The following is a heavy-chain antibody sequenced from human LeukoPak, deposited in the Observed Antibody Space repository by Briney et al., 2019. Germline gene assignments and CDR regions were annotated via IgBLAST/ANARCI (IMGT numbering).Heavy chain of an antibody. D-gene: IGHD3-3*01. CDR3: ARVAIFQWFDP. J-gene: IGHJ5*02. CDR2: IYHSGST. CDR1: GGSISSGGYY. Sequence: PSQTLSLTCTVSGGSISSGGYYWSWIRQPPGKGLEWIGYIYHSGSTYYNPSLKSRVTISVDRSKNQFSLKLSSVTAADTAVYYCARVAIFQWFDPWGQGTLVTVSS. V-gene: IGHV4-30-2*01.